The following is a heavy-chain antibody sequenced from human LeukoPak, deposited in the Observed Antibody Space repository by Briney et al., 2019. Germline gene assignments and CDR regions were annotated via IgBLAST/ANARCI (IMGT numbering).Heavy chain of an antibody. V-gene: IGHV4-4*02. CDR3: ARVNINNWHSCDY. CDR1: GGSVSSNNW. J-gene: IGHJ4*02. CDR2: IYHSGSP. Sequence: SGTLSLTCAVSGGSVSSNNWWGWVRQPPGKGLEWIGEIYHSGSPNYNPSLKSRVTISVDKSRNHFSLNLSSVTAADTAVYYCARVNINNWHSCDYWGQGTLVTVSS. D-gene: IGHD1-1*01.